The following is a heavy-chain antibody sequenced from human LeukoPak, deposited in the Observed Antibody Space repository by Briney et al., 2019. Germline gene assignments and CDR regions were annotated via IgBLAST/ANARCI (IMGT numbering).Heavy chain of an antibody. V-gene: IGHV4-59*08. D-gene: IGHD4-11*01. Sequence: SETLSLTCTVSGVSISNYYWSCIRQPPGEGLEWIGYIYYSGSTNYNPSLKSRVTISIDTSKNQFALNLTSVTAADTAVYYCARGGHGGITVYSNYFFDYWGQGTLVTVSS. CDR3: ARGGHGGITVYSNYFFDY. CDR1: GVSISNYY. J-gene: IGHJ4*02. CDR2: IYYSGST.